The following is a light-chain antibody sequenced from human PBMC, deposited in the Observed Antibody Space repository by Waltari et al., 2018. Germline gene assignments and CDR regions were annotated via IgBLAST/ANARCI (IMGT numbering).Light chain of an antibody. V-gene: IGLV3-21*03. CDR2: DES. CDR3: QAWDGATAV. CDR1: DIGSKS. Sequence: SYVLTQPPSLSVAPGKTARITCGGNDIGSKSVHWYQQRPGQAPVLVVYDESGRPSGIPERFSGSNSGNAVTLTISGTQALDEADYYCQAWDGATAVFGTGTQVTVL. J-gene: IGLJ1*01.